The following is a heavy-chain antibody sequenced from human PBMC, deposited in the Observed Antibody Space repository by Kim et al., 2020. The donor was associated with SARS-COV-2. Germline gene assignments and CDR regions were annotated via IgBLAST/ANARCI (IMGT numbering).Heavy chain of an antibody. Sequence: CTLYADSVKGRLTISRDNARSTLYLQMNSLRDADTGLYFCVRRPPGSIDYWGQGSPVTVSS. CDR2: CT. CDR3: VRRPPGSIDY. J-gene: IGHJ4*02. V-gene: IGHV3-23*01. D-gene: IGHD3-10*01.